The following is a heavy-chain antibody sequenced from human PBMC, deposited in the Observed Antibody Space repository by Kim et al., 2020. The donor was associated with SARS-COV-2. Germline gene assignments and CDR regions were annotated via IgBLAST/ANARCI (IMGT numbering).Heavy chain of an antibody. Sequence: GGSLRLSCAASGFTFGDYAMHWVRQAPGKGLEWVSGISWNSGSIGYADSVKGRFTISRDNAKNSLYLQMNSLRAEDTALYYCAKDPSDGQTESESVPSGWPYYFDYWGQGTLVTVSS. CDR1: GFTFGDYA. D-gene: IGHD6-19*01. CDR3: AKDPSDGQTESESVPSGWPYYFDY. J-gene: IGHJ4*02. CDR2: ISWNSGSI. V-gene: IGHV3-9*01.